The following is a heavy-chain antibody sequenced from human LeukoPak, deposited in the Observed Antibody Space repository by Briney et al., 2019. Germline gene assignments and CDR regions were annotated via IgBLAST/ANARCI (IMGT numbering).Heavy chain of an antibody. Sequence: GRSLRLSCAASGFTFSSYAMHWVRQAPGKGLEWVAVISYDGSNKYYADSVKGRFTISRDNSKNTLYLQMNSLRAEDTAVYYCARARFDCSTFSCYLFDSWGQGTPVTVSS. CDR2: ISYDGSNK. V-gene: IGHV3-30-3*01. CDR1: GFTFSSYA. CDR3: ARARFDCSTFSCYLFDS. D-gene: IGHD2-2*01. J-gene: IGHJ4*02.